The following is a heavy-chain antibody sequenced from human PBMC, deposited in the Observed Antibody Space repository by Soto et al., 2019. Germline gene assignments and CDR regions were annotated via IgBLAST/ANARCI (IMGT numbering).Heavy chain of an antibody. D-gene: IGHD2-2*01. Sequence: GGSLRLSCAASGFTFSSYAMSWVRQAPGKGLEWVSAISGSGGSTYYADSVKGRFTISRDNSKNTLYLQMNSLRAEDTAVYYCAKDQPFVVVPAVHYGMDVWGQGTTVTVSS. CDR2: ISGSGGST. CDR3: AKDQPFVVVPAVHYGMDV. V-gene: IGHV3-23*01. J-gene: IGHJ6*02. CDR1: GFTFSSYA.